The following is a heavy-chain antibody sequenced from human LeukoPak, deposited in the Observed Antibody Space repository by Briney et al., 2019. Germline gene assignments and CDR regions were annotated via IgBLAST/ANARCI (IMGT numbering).Heavy chain of an antibody. CDR2: ISSSSSTI. D-gene: IGHD5-18*01. Sequence: GGSLRLSCAASGFTFSSYSMNWVRQAPGKGLEWVSYISSSSSTIYYADSVKGRFTISRDNAKNSLYLQMNSLRAEDTAVYYCARDAAYGYDRFDYWGQGTQVTVSS. CDR1: GFTFSSYS. V-gene: IGHV3-48*01. CDR3: ARDAAYGYDRFDY. J-gene: IGHJ4*02.